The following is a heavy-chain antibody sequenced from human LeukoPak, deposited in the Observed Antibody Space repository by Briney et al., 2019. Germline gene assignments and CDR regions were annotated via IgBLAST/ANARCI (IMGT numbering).Heavy chain of an antibody. Sequence: GGSLRLSCAASGFSFSTYTMYWVRQAPGKGLEWVSGITGSGRTYYADSVKGRFTISRDNSKNTLYLQMNSLRAEDTAVYYCARAGSSGWSFDYWGQGTLVTVSS. J-gene: IGHJ4*02. D-gene: IGHD6-19*01. CDR2: ITGSGRT. CDR1: GFSFSTYT. V-gene: IGHV3-23*01. CDR3: ARAGSSGWSFDY.